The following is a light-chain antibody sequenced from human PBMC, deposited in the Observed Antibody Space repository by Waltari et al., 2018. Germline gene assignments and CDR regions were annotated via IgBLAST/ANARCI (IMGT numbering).Light chain of an antibody. CDR3: QQYFGTPPYT. Sequence: VFYSSNNKNHLAWYQQKPGQSPKLLIYWASTRESGVPDQFSGSGSGTDFTLTISSLQAEDVAVYYCQQYFGTPPYTFGQGTKLEIK. J-gene: IGKJ2*01. V-gene: IGKV4-1*01. CDR1: VFYSSNNKNH. CDR2: WAS.